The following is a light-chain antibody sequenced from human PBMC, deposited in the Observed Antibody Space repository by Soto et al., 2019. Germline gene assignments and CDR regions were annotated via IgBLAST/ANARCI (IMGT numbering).Light chain of an antibody. CDR2: AAS. CDR1: QSISSY. J-gene: IGKJ5*01. V-gene: IGKV1-17*01. CDR3: VQHDTDPLT. Sequence: DIQMSQSPSSLSASVGDRVTITCRASQSISSYLNWYQQKPGKAPKFLIYAASNLQSGVPSRFSGSGSATEFTLTIPSLQPEDFATYYCVQHDTDPLTFGGGTRLEIK.